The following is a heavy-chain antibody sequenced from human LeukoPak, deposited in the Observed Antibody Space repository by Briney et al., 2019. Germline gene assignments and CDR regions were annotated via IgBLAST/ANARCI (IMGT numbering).Heavy chain of an antibody. Sequence: GRSLRLSCAASGFTFSSYAMHWVRQAPGKGLEWVAVISYDGSNKYYADSVKGRFTISRDNSKNTLYLQMNSLRAEDTAVYYCARDINYDLWSGFYYYYYMDVWGKGTTVTVSS. D-gene: IGHD3-3*01. CDR2: ISYDGSNK. CDR1: GFTFSSYA. CDR3: ARDINYDLWSGFYYYYYMDV. V-gene: IGHV3-30*04. J-gene: IGHJ6*03.